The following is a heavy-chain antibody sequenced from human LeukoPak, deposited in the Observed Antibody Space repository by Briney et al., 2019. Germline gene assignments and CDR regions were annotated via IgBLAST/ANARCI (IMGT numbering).Heavy chain of an antibody. CDR1: GGSFSGYY. CDR2: INHSGST. Sequence: PSETLSLTCAVYGGSFSGYYWSWIRQPPGKGLEWIGEINHSGSTNHNPSLKSRVTISVDTSKNQFSLKLSSVTAADTAVYYCARAEYSSSSGLGYWGQGTLVTVSS. CDR3: ARAEYSSSSGLGY. D-gene: IGHD6-6*01. J-gene: IGHJ4*02. V-gene: IGHV4-34*01.